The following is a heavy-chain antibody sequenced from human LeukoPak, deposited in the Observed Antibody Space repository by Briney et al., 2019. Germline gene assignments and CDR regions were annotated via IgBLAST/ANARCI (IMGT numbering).Heavy chain of an antibody. D-gene: IGHD3-16*01. Sequence: SETLSLTCSVSGYSISSGYYWGWIRLPPGKGLEWIGSIYHDGNIYYNSSPKTRVTISVDTSKNQFSLKLSSVTAADTAVYYCARVGGVQQYDYYYMDVWGKGTTVTVSS. CDR2: IYHDGNI. CDR1: GYSISSGYY. V-gene: IGHV4-38-2*02. J-gene: IGHJ6*03. CDR3: ARVGGVQQYDYYYMDV.